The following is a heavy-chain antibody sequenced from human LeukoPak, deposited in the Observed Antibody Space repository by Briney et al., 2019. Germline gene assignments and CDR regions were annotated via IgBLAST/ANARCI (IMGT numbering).Heavy chain of an antibody. V-gene: IGHV4-39*01. Sequence: SETLSLTCTVSGASVSSSNYYWGWIRQPPGKGLEWIGNVDYSGSTNYKTSLKSRVTISVDTSTNQFSLRLRSVTAADTAVYYCARHKRGRYYGYYYYMDVWGKGTTVTVSS. D-gene: IGHD3-10*01. CDR1: GASVSSSNYY. J-gene: IGHJ6*03. CDR3: ARHKRGRYYGYYYYMDV. CDR2: VDYSGST.